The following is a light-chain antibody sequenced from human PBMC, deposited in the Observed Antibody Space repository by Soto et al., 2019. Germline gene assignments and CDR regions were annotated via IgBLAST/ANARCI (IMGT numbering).Light chain of an antibody. V-gene: IGKV2-28*01. J-gene: IGKJ3*01. CDR3: MQALQTSFT. CDR1: QSLLHSNGYNY. Sequence: DIVMTQSPLSLPVTPGEPASISCRSSQSLLHSNGYNYLDWYLQKPGQSPQLLIYLGSNRASGVPDRFSGSGSGTDFTLKISRVEAEDVGVYYCMQALQTSFTFGPGTQVDIX. CDR2: LGS.